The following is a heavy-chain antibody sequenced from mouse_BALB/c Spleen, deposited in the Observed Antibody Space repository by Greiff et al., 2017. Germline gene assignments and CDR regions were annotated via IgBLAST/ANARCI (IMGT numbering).Heavy chain of an antibody. D-gene: IGHD2-4*01. Sequence: EVQLQQSGAELVKPGASVKLSCTASGFNIKDTYMHWVKQRPEQGLEWIGRIDPANGNTKYDPKFQGKATITADTSSNTAYLQLSSLTSEDTAVYYCAKDYDDYAMDYWGQGTSVTVSS. J-gene: IGHJ4*01. CDR2: IDPANGNT. CDR3: AKDYDDYAMDY. V-gene: IGHV14-3*02. CDR1: GFNIKDTY.